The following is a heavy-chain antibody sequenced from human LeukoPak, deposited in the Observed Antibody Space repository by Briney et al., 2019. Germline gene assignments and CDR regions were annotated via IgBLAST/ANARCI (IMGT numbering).Heavy chain of an antibody. J-gene: IGHJ4*02. V-gene: IGHV4-61*01. CDR1: GAPISSGNYY. CDR2: IYYSGST. CDR3: ARDPIYGHGHMGPNS. D-gene: IGHD5-24*01. Sequence: SSETLSLTCTVSGAPISSGNYYWSWIRQPPGKGLEWIGYIYYSGSTNYNPSLKSRATISVDTSKNQFSLKLSSVTAADTAVYYCARDPIYGHGHMGPNSWGQGTLVTVSS.